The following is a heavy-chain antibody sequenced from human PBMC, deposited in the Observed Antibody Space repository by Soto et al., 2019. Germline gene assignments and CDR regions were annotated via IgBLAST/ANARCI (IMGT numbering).Heavy chain of an antibody. D-gene: IGHD6-6*01. V-gene: IGHV3-23*01. CDR1: VFTCSSYA. J-gene: IGHJ4*02. CDR2: ISGSGGST. Sequence: GWSLRLSCSASVFTCSSYAMSWVRQAPGKGLEWVSAISGSGGSTYYADSVKGRFTISRDNSKNTLYLQMNSLRAEDTAVYYCAKGGIAARRAQYFDYWGQGTLVTVS. CDR3: AKGGIAARRAQYFDY.